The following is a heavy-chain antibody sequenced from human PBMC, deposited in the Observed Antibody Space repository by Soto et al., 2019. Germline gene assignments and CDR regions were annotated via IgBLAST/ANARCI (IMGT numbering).Heavy chain of an antibody. D-gene: IGHD2-15*01. Sequence: GGSLRLSCVACGFTFSNYWMTWVRQAPGKGLEWVANINQDGSERTHVDSVKGRFTVSRDNAKNSLYLEMNRLRAEDTAVYYCARGDIVVVVAAGGMDVWGQGTTVTVSS. J-gene: IGHJ6*02. CDR1: GFTFSNYW. V-gene: IGHV3-7*01. CDR3: ARGDIVVVVAAGGMDV. CDR2: INQDGSER.